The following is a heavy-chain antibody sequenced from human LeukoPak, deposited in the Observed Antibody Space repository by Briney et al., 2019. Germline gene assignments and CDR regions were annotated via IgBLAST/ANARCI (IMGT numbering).Heavy chain of an antibody. V-gene: IGHV3-64D*06. Sequence: PGGSLRLSCLASGFTVTNYAMHWVRQAPGKGLDYVSVLYSRGTSTYYADSVKGRFTVSGDSSKNTLYLQMSSLRIEDTAIYYCVRDLSGMDVWGRGTTVTVSS. CDR1: GFTVTNYA. CDR2: LYSRGTST. CDR3: VRDLSGMDV. J-gene: IGHJ6*02. D-gene: IGHD3-16*02.